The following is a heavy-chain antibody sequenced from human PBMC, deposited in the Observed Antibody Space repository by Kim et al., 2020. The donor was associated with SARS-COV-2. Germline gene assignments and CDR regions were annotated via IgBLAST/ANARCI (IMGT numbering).Heavy chain of an antibody. J-gene: IGHJ4*01. CDR2: INSVSGNT. D-gene: IGHD2-2*01. CDR3: ARDHRSCSTLTCYGEAIDY. CDR1: GYTFTNYA. Sequence: ASVKVSCKASGYTFTNYAIHWMRQAPGQRLEWMGWINSVSGNTKYPQMFQGRVTITRDTSATTAYMELSNLSSEDTAVYYCARDHRSCSTLTCYGEAIDY. V-gene: IGHV1-3*01.